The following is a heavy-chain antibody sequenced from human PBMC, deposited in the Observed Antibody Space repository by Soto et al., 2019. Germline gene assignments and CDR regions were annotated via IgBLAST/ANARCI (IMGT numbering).Heavy chain of an antibody. CDR1: GGSISSGGYY. V-gene: IGHV4-31*03. Sequence: SETLSLTCTVSGGSISSGGYYWSWIRQHPGKGLEWIGYIYYSGGTYYNPSLKSRVTISVDTSKNQFSLKLSSVTAADTAVYYCARDRDSSSPWCFHYCGQVTLVTFSS. J-gene: IGHJ4*02. D-gene: IGHD6-6*01. CDR3: ARDRDSSSPWCFHY. CDR2: IYYSGGT.